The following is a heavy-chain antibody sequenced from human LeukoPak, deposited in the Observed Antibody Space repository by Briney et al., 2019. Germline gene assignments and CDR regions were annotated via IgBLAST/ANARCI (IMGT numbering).Heavy chain of an antibody. CDR2: IIPIFGTA. CDR1: GGTFSSYA. Sequence: GASVKVSCKASGGTFSSYAISWVRQAPGQGLEWMGGIIPIFGTANYAQKFQGRVTITADESTSTAYMELSSLRSEDTAVYYCATSSIAAPYYYCGMDVWGQGTTVTVSS. J-gene: IGHJ6*02. D-gene: IGHD6-6*01. V-gene: IGHV1-69*13. CDR3: ATSSIAAPYYYCGMDV.